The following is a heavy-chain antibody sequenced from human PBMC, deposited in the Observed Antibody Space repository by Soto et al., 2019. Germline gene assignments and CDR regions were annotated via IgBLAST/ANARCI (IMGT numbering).Heavy chain of an antibody. Sequence: PGGSLRLSCAASGFTFSSYGMHWVRQAPGKGLEWVAVISYDGSNKYYADSVKGRFTISRDNSKNTLYLQMNSLRAEDTAVYYCAKAWGRYFDWPLDYWGQGTLVTVSS. CDR3: AKAWGRYFDWPLDY. D-gene: IGHD3-9*01. V-gene: IGHV3-30*18. J-gene: IGHJ4*02. CDR1: GFTFSSYG. CDR2: ISYDGSNK.